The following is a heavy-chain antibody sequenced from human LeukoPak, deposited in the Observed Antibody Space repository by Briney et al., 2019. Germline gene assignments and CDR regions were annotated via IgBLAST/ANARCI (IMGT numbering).Heavy chain of an antibody. V-gene: IGHV3-21*01. Sequence: PGGPLRLSCAASGFTFSSYSMNWVRQAPGKGLEWVSSISSSSSYIYYADSVKGRFTISRDNAKNSLYLQMNSLRAEDTAVYYCARALAVAGRGSYNWFDPWGQGTLVTVSS. D-gene: IGHD6-19*01. CDR3: ARALAVAGRGSYNWFDP. CDR1: GFTFSSYS. CDR2: ISSSSSYI. J-gene: IGHJ5*02.